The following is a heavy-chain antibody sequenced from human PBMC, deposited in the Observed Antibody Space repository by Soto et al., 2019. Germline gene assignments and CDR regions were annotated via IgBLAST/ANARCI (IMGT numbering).Heavy chain of an antibody. D-gene: IGHD6-6*01. CDR3: ARDRSLAARDAFDI. J-gene: IGHJ3*02. V-gene: IGHV1-69*13. CDR1: GVTFSSYA. Sequence: SVKVSCKASGVTFSSYAISWVRQAPGQGLEWMGGIIPIFGTANYAQKFQGRVTITADESTSTAYMELSSLRSEDTAVYYCARDRSLAARDAFDIWGQGTMVTVSS. CDR2: IIPIFGTA.